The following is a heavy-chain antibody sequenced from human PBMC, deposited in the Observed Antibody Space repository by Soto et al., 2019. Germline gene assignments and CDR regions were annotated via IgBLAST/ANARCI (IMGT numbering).Heavy chain of an antibody. Sequence: QITLEESGPTRVKPTQSLALTCTFSGFSLSTSGVGVGWVRQPPGKALEWLALIYWDDDKRYSPSLQSRLTITKDTAKNQVVLIMINMDPVDTATYXXAXSXXXXXXAYFDYWGQGTLVTVSS. CDR3: AXSXXXXXXAYFDY. CDR1: GFSLSTSGVG. V-gene: IGHV2-5*02. J-gene: IGHJ4*02. CDR2: IYWDDDK.